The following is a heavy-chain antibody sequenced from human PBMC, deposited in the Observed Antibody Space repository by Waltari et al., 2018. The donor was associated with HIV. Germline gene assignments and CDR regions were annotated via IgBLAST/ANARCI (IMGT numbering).Heavy chain of an antibody. D-gene: IGHD4-17*01. V-gene: IGHV5-51*01. CDR2: IYPGGSDT. Sequence: EVQLVQSGAEENKHGGSPTICCRGSGYSYTRSGIGWVCQMPGKGLEWMGIIYPGGSDTRYSPSFQGQVTISADKSISTAYLQWSSLKASDTAMYYCARRDYGGNRPFDYWGQGTLVTVSS. J-gene: IGHJ4*02. CDR1: GYSYTRSG. CDR3: ARRDYGGNRPFDY.